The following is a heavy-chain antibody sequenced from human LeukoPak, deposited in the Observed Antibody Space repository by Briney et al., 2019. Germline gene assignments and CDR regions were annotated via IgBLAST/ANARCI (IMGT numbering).Heavy chain of an antibody. CDR1: GFTVTNNY. CDR3: ARVLGYDSSGYYRGYFDY. Sequence: PGASLRLSCAASGFTVTNNYMSWVRQAPGKGLEWVSVIFRAGTTYYADSVKGRFTISRQNPENTLFLQMNSLRPEDTAVYYCARVLGYDSSGYYRGYFDYWGQGTLVTVS. D-gene: IGHD3-22*01. V-gene: IGHV3-53*04. J-gene: IGHJ4*02. CDR2: IFRAGTT.